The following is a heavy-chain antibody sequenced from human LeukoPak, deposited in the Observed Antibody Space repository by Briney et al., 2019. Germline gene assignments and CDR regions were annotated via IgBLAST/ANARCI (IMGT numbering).Heavy chain of an antibody. CDR1: GFTFSSYG. CDR3: ARGHDILTGTPRMDV. V-gene: IGHV3-30*03. CDR2: ISYDGSNK. J-gene: IGHJ6*04. Sequence: GGSLRLSCAASGFTFSSYGMHWVRQAPGKGLEWVAVISYDGSNKYYADSVKGRFTISRDNSKNTLYLQMNSLRAEDTAVYYCARGHDILTGTPRMDVWGKGTTVTISS. D-gene: IGHD3-9*01.